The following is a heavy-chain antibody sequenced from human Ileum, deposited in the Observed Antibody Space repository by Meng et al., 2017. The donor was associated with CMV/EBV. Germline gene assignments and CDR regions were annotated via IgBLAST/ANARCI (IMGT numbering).Heavy chain of an antibody. J-gene: IGHJ4*02. CDR2: IYSDGSTLGAYT. Sequence: SCAASGLTVSNNYMNWVRHTPERGLEWISVIYSDGSTLGAYTHYADSVKGRFTISRDSAENTLYLQMDSLRAEDTAVYYCASHTHYAGNPPGTHNCWGQGTLVTVSS. CDR3: ASHTHYAGNPPGTHNC. D-gene: IGHD1-14*01. CDR1: GLTVSNNY. V-gene: IGHV3-53*01.